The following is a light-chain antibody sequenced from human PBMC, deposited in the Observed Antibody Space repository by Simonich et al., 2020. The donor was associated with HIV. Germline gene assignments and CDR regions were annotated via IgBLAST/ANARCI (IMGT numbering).Light chain of an antibody. CDR2: KAS. Sequence: DIQMTQSPSTLSASVGDRVTITCRASHNINKWLAWYQQEPGKAPKLLIYKASSLESGVPSRFSGSGSGTDFTLTISTLQPEDFATYFCQQANSFPLTFGGGTKVEIK. CDR3: QQANSFPLT. CDR1: HNINKW. J-gene: IGKJ4*01. V-gene: IGKV1-5*03.